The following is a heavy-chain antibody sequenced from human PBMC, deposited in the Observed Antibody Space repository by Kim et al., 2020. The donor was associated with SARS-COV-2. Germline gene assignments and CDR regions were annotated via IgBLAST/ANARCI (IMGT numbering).Heavy chain of an antibody. Sequence: ASVKVSCKASGYTFTGYYMHWVRQAPGQGLEWMGWINPNSGGTNYAQKFQGWVTMTRDTSISTAYMELSRLRSDDTAVYYCARGQGYQLLFLFDYWGQGTLVTISS. D-gene: IGHD2-2*01. CDR2: INPNSGGT. CDR1: GYTFTGYY. J-gene: IGHJ4*02. CDR3: ARGQGYQLLFLFDY. V-gene: IGHV1-2*04.